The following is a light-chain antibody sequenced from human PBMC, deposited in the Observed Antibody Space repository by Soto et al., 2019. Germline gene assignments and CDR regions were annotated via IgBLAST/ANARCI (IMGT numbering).Light chain of an antibody. Sequence: DIQMTQSPFSVSASVEDRVTITCRASQDISNHLAWYQQKPGRAPKLLIYAASTLQSGVPSRFSGSGSGTDFTLTISSLQPEDFATYYCQQSYSTPRTVGQGTKGDIK. CDR3: QQSYSTPRT. J-gene: IGKJ1*01. CDR1: QDISNH. V-gene: IGKV1-39*01. CDR2: AAS.